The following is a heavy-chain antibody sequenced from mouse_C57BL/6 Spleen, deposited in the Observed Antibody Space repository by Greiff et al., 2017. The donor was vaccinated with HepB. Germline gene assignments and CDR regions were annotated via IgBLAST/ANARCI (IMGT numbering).Heavy chain of an antibody. CDR1: GFTFSSYA. J-gene: IGHJ3*01. CDR3: AREDSSGWAWFAY. V-gene: IGHV5-4*01. Sequence: EVQLVESGGGLVKPGGSLKLSCAASGFTFSSYAMSWVRQTPEKRLEWVATISDGGSYTYYPDNVKGRFTISRDNAKNNLYLQMSHLKSEDTAMYYCAREDSSGWAWFAYWGQGTLVTVSA. D-gene: IGHD3-2*02. CDR2: ISDGGSYT.